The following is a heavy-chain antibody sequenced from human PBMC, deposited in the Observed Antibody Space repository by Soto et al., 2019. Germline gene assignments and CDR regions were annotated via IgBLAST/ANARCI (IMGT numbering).Heavy chain of an antibody. J-gene: IGHJ3*02. D-gene: IGHD3-3*01. Sequence: AGSLRLSCAASGVTFSSYAMSWVRQAPGKGLEWVSAISASGGSTYYAGSVKGRFTISRDNSKNTPYLQINSLRAEDTAVYYWAKIGYEFHDFDIWGQGTMLTV. CDR3: AKIGYEFHDFDI. CDR2: ISASGGST. CDR1: GVTFSSYA. V-gene: IGHV3-23*01.